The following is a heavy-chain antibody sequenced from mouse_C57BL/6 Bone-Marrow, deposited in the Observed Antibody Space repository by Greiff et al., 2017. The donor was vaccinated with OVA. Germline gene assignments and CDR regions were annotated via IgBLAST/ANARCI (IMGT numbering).Heavy chain of an antibody. CDR3: AYYSNYVDYFDY. CDR1: GYAFSSSW. V-gene: IGHV1-82*01. CDR2: IYPGDGDT. D-gene: IGHD2-5*01. Sequence: QVQLQQSGPELVKPGASVKISCKASGYAFSSSWMNWVKQRPGKGLEWIGRIYPGDGDTNYNGKFKGKATLTADKSSSTAYMQLSSLTSEDSAVYFCAYYSNYVDYFDYWGRGTTLTVSS. J-gene: IGHJ2*01.